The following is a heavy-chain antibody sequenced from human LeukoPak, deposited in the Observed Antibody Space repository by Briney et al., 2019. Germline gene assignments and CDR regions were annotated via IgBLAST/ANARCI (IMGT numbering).Heavy chain of an antibody. CDR3: ATGPAGSVIDTIPSSFDY. V-gene: IGHV4-34*08. J-gene: IGHJ4*02. Sequence: SETLSLTCAVYGCTFSGYYWSWIRQPPGKGLEWIGKINHSVSTNYNPSLKSRVTISVDTSKHKFSLKLSSVPAADTAVYYCATGPAGSVIDTIPSSFDYWGQGTLVTVSS. CDR2: INHSVST. D-gene: IGHD5-18*01. CDR1: GCTFSGYY.